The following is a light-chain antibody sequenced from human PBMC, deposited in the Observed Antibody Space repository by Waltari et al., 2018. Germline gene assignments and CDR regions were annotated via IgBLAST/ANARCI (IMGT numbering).Light chain of an antibody. V-gene: IGLV1-44*01. J-gene: IGLJ3*02. CDR1: TSNIRTNT. Sequence: QSVLTQPPSASGTPGQRVTISCSGSTSNIRTNTVNWYQQLPGTAPKLLIQSNNQRTSGVPDRFSGSKSGTSASLAISGLQSEDEADYYCASWDDSLNGVVFGGGTKLTVL. CDR3: ASWDDSLNGVV. CDR2: SNN.